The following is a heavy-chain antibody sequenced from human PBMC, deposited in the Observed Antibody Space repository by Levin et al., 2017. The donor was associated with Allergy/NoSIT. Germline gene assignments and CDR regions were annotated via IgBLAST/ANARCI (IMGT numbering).Heavy chain of an antibody. Sequence: SVKVSCKASGGTFSSYAISWVRQAPGQGLEWMGGIIPIFGTANYAQKFQGRVTITADKSTSTAYMELSSLRSEDTAVYYCARGSERLVRFDYWGQGTLVTVSS. J-gene: IGHJ4*02. CDR3: ARGSERLVRFDY. CDR1: GGTFSSYA. CDR2: IIPIFGTA. D-gene: IGHD6-19*01. V-gene: IGHV1-69*06.